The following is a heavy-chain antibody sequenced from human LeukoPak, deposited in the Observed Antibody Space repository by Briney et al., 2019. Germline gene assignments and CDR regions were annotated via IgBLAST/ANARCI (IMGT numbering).Heavy chain of an antibody. J-gene: IGHJ6*03. V-gene: IGHV1-69*06. CDR3: ASGTRRELSIAARPYYYYYMDV. CDR2: IIPIFGTA. Sequence: SVKVSCKSSGGTFNNYAISWVRQAPGQGLEWMGGIIPIFGTANYAQKFRGRVTITADKSTSTAYMELSSLRSEDTAVYYCASGTRRELSIAARPYYYYYMDVWGKGTTVTVSS. CDR1: GGTFNNYA. D-gene: IGHD6-6*01.